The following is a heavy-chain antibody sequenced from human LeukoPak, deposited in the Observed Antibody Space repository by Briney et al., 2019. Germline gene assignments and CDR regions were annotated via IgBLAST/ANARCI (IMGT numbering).Heavy chain of an antibody. V-gene: IGHV1-18*01. Sequence: GAAVTVYCTASGYTFTSYGISWVRQAPGQGLEWMGWISAYNGNTNYAQKLQGRVTMTTDTSTSTAYMELRSLRSDDTAVYYCARVIGIAVAPFDPWGQGTLVTVSS. J-gene: IGHJ5*02. CDR2: ISAYNGNT. D-gene: IGHD6-19*01. CDR1: GYTFTSYG. CDR3: ARVIGIAVAPFDP.